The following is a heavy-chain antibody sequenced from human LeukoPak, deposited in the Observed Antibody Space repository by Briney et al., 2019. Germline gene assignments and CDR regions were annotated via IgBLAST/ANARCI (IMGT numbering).Heavy chain of an antibody. CDR2: TSGSGGST. CDR1: GFTFSSYA. J-gene: IGHJ4*02. V-gene: IGHV3-23*01. D-gene: IGHD3-22*01. Sequence: GGSLRLSCAASGFTFSSYAMHWVRQAPGKGLEWVSVTSGSGGSTYYADSVKGRFTISRDNSKNTLYLQMNSLRAEDTAVYYCAKGSRYFESSGYYYFDYWGQGTLVTVSS. CDR3: AKGSRYFESSGYYYFDY.